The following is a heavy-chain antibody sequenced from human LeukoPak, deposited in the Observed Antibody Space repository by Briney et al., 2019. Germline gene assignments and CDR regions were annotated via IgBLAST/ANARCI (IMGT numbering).Heavy chain of an antibody. CDR3: ARDFDAFDI. Sequence: PGGSLRLSCAASGFTFSSDWMTRVRQAPGKGLEWVANIKHDGSKKYYVDSVKGRFTISTDTAKNSLYLQMDSLRAEDTAVYYCARDFDAFDIWGQGTMVTVSS. CDR1: GFTFSSDW. J-gene: IGHJ3*02. V-gene: IGHV3-7*01. CDR2: IKHDGSKK.